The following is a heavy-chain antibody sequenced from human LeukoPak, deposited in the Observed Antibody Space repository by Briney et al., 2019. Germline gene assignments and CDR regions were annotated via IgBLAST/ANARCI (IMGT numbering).Heavy chain of an antibody. V-gene: IGHV1-18*01. CDR1: GYTFPSYG. D-gene: IGHD6-19*01. CDR2: ISAYNGNT. J-gene: IGHJ4*02. CDR3: ARDFRQWLMFDY. Sequence: ASVKVSCKASGYTFPSYGISWVRQAPGQGLEWMGWISAYNGNTNYAQKLQGRVTMTTDTSTSTAYMELRSLRSDDTAVYYCARDFRQWLMFDYWGQGTLVTVSS.